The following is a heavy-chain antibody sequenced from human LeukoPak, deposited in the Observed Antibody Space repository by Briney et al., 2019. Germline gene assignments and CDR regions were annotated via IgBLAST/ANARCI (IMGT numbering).Heavy chain of an antibody. Sequence: SVKVSCKASGGTFSSYAISWVRQAPGQGLEWMGGIIPIFGTANYAQRFQGRVTITADKSTSTAYMELSSLRSEDTAVYYCAREADIVVVPAAIKYYYYYGMDVWGKGTTVTVSS. CDR3: AREADIVVVPAAIKYYYYYGMDV. D-gene: IGHD2-2*02. J-gene: IGHJ6*04. CDR2: IIPIFGTA. V-gene: IGHV1-69*06. CDR1: GGTFSSYA.